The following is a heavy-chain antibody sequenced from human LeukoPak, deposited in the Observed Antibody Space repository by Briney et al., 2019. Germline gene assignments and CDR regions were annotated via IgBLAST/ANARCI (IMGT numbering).Heavy chain of an antibody. D-gene: IGHD3-22*01. CDR2: INAGNGNT. CDR3: ARYYYDSSGYYYYFDY. J-gene: IGHJ4*02. CDR1: GYTFTSYA. Sequence: GASVKVSCTASGYTFTSYAMHWVRQAPGQRLEWMGWINAGNGNTKYSQKFQGRVTITRDTSASTAYMELSSLRSEDTAVYYCARYYYDSSGYYYYFDYWGQGTLVTVSS. V-gene: IGHV1-3*01.